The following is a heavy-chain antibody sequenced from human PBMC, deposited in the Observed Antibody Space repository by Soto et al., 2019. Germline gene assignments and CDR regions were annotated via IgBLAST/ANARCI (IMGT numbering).Heavy chain of an antibody. Sequence: ASVKVSCKATGGTFSSYAISWVRQAPGQGLEWMGGIIPIVGTANYSQKFQGRVTITADESTSTAYMELSSLRAEDTAVYYCAREDCSGGSCTFDYWGQGTLVTVSS. J-gene: IGHJ4*02. D-gene: IGHD2-15*01. CDR1: GGTFSSYA. V-gene: IGHV1-69*13. CDR2: IIPIVGTA. CDR3: AREDCSGGSCTFDY.